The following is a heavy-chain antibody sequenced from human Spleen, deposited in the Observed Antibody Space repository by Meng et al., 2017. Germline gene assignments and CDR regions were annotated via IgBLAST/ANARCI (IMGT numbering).Heavy chain of an antibody. D-gene: IGHD4-17*01. CDR1: GGSISSYY. Sequence: SETLSLTCTVSGGSISSYYWSWIRQPAGKGLEWIGRIYTSGSTNYNPSLKSRVTMSVDTSKNQFSLKLSSVTAADTAVYYCARGQGDYGDYDVDYWGQGTLVTVSS. V-gene: IGHV4-4*07. J-gene: IGHJ4*02. CDR2: IYTSGST. CDR3: ARGQGDYGDYDVDY.